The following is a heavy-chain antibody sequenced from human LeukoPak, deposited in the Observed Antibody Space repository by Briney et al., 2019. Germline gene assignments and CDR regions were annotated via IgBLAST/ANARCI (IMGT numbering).Heavy chain of an antibody. CDR2: IYISGST. J-gene: IGHJ4*02. CDR1: GGSISSYY. CDR3: AREGDSSGYYYGFFNY. V-gene: IGHV4-4*07. D-gene: IGHD3-22*01. Sequence: SETLCLTCTVSGGSISSYYWSWIRQPAGKGLEWIGRIYISGSTNYNPSLKSRVTMSVDTSKNQFSLKLSSVTAADTAVYYCAREGDSSGYYYGFFNYWGQGNLVTVSS.